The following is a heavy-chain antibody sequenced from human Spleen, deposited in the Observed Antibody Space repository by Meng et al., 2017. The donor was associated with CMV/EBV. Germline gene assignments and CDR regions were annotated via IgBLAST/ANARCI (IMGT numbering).Heavy chain of an antibody. D-gene: IGHD3-9*01. CDR3: ARDNDWGPDY. V-gene: IGHV1-2*02. J-gene: IGHJ4*02. CDR1: GYTFTDNY. CDR2: IYPNSGGT. Sequence: SCKASGYTFTDNYFHWVRQAPGQGLEWMGWIYPNSGGTHYAQKFQGRLTVTTDTSISTGYMELSSLGSDDTAVYYCARDNDWGPDYWGQGTLVTVSS.